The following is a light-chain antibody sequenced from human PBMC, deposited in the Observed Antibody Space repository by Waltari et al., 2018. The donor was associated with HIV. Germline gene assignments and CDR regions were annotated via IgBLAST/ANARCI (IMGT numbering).Light chain of an antibody. CDR3: YSTDNNGDRGV. V-gene: IGLV3-10*01. Sequence: SYELTQPPSVSVSPGHTARITCPGDALPKSYNYWYPQQSGQAPVLVIYKDNKRPSGITERFSGSSSGTMATLTISGAQVEDEADYYCYSTDNNGDRGVFGGGTKVSVL. J-gene: IGLJ2*01. CDR2: KDN. CDR1: ALPKSY.